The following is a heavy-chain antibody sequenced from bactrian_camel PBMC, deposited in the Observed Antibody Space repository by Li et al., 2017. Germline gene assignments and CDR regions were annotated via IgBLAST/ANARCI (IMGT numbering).Heavy chain of an antibody. J-gene: IGHJ4*01. V-gene: IGHV3S40*01. CDR2: ITRGGDTV. CDR1: GFPFSSAA. CDR3: ATGGWYGNNF. Sequence: VQLAESGGGLVKPGGSLRLSCATSGFPFSSAAMSWVRQTPGKGLGWVSAITRGGDTVFYADSVEDRFTISRDNAKNTVYLQMNSLKTEDTGLYYCATGGWYGNNFWGQGTQVTVS. D-gene: IGHD6*01.